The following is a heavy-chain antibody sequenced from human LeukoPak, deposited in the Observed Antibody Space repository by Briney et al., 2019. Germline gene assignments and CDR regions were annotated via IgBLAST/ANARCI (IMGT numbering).Heavy chain of an antibody. Sequence: GASVKVSCKASGYTFTDAYIHWVRQAPGQGLEWMGWISPDSGGTNYAQKFQGRVTMTRDTSITTVYMELSSLRSDDTAVYYCARVKYRAAGDKQHWGRGTLVTVSS. CDR2: ISPDSGGT. V-gene: IGHV1-2*02. J-gene: IGHJ1*01. CDR1: GYTFTDAY. CDR3: ARVKYRAAGDKQH. D-gene: IGHD6-13*01.